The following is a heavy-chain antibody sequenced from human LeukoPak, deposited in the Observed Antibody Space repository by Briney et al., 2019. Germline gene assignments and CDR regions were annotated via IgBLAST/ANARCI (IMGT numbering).Heavy chain of an antibody. J-gene: IGHJ5*02. Sequence: PGGSLRLSCAASGFDFVNHAMNWVRQAPGKGLEWVSTISGSGRHVYYADSVKGWFTISRDNSENMVYLQMNSLRSEDTAVYYCAKDAPLATTGFDPWGQGSLVTVSS. CDR1: GFDFVNHA. CDR2: ISGSGRHV. D-gene: IGHD1-1*01. V-gene: IGHV3-23*01. CDR3: AKDAPLATTGFDP.